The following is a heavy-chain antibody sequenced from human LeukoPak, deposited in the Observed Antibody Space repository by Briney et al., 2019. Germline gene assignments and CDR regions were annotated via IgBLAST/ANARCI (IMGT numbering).Heavy chain of an antibody. D-gene: IGHD6-6*01. CDR1: GGSISSSNW. J-gene: IGHJ5*02. Sequence: SETLSLTCAVSGGSISSSNWWSWVRQPPGKGLEWIGEIYHSGSTNYNPSLKSRVTISVDKSKNQFSLKLSSVTAVDTAVYYCARRAAARWSCWFDPWGQGTLVTVSS. CDR2: IYHSGST. V-gene: IGHV4-4*02. CDR3: ARRAAARWSCWFDP.